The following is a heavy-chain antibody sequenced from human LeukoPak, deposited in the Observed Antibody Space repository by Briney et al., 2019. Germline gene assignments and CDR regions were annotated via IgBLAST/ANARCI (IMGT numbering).Heavy chain of an antibody. CDR1: ALTFSTTG. D-gene: IGHD1-26*01. CDR2: ISIDGSDK. V-gene: IGHV3-30*03. CDR3: MQQWEYGTRADY. Sequence: GGSLRLSCAASALTFSTTGMDCVRQAPGKGLEWVAIISIDGSDKYYADSVKARFVISRDNSRNTLYLQMNSLRVEDTAVYYCMQQWEYGTRADYWGQEPWSPSPQ. J-gene: IGHJ4*01.